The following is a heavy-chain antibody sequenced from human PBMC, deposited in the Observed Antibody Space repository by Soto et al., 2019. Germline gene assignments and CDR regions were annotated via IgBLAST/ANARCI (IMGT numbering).Heavy chain of an antibody. CDR1: GGTFSSYA. V-gene: IGHV1-69*13. CDR2: IIPIFGTA. J-gene: IGHJ5*02. CDR3: ARQLAGNYYDSSGYYYP. D-gene: IGHD3-22*01. Sequence: SVKVSCKASGGTFSSYAISWVRQAPGQGLEWMGGIIPIFGTANYAQKFQGRVTITADESTSTAYMELSSLRSEDTAVDYCARQLAGNYYDSSGYYYPWGQGTLVTVSS.